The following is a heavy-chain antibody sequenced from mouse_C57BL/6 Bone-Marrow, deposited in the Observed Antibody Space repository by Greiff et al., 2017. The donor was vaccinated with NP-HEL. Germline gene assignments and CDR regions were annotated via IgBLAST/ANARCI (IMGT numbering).Heavy chain of an antibody. CDR2: ISYDGSN. Sequence: EVQLQQSGPGLVKPSQSLSLTCSVTGYSITSGYYWYWNRQLPGNLLEWMGYISYDGSNNYNPSLKNRISFTRDTSKNQFFLKLNSVTTEDTATYYCASYYDYDDGVAYWGQGTLVTVSA. V-gene: IGHV3-6*01. D-gene: IGHD2-4*01. J-gene: IGHJ3*01. CDR1: GYSITSGYY. CDR3: ASYYDYDDGVAY.